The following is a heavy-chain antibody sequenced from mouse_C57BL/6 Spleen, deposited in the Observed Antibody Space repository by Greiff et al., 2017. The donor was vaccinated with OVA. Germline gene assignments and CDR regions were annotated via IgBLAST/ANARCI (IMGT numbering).Heavy chain of an antibody. D-gene: IGHD4-1*01. J-gene: IGHJ3*01. Sequence: QVHVKQPGTELVKPGASVKLSCKASGYTFTSYWMHWVKQRPGQGLEWIGNINPSNGGTNYNEKFKSKATLTVDKSSSTAYMQLSSLTSEDSAVYYCARGPSNFGFAYWGQGTLVTVSA. V-gene: IGHV1-53*01. CDR3: ARGPSNFGFAY. CDR1: GYTFTSYW. CDR2: INPSNGGT.